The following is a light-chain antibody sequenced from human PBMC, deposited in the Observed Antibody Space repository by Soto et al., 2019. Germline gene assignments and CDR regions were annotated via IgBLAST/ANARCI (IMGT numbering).Light chain of an antibody. J-gene: IGLJ7*01. V-gene: IGLV1-47*01. CDR2: SDN. CDR3: ATWDDSLSGFVV. Sequence: QSVLTQPPSVSGTPGQRVTISCSGSSSNIGNNFVYWYQHLPGAAPTLVVYSDNHRPSGVPVRFSGSKSGTSASLTTSGLRSEDEATYYCATWDDSLSGFVVFGGGTQLTVL. CDR1: SSNIGNNF.